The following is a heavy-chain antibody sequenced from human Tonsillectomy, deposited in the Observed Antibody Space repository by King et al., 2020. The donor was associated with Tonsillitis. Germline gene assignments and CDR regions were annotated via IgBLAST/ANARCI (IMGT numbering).Heavy chain of an antibody. J-gene: IGHJ6*02. V-gene: IGHV3-30*18. D-gene: IGHD3-10*01. Sequence: VQLVESGGGVVQPGRSLRLSCAASGFTFGNFGMHWVRQAPGKGLEWVAVIAYDGSNKYYAESVKGRFTISRDNSKNTLYLQMNSLRAEDTAVYYCAKEVGSGSYFFIQGYYYYGMDVGGQGTTVTVSS. CDR1: GFTFGNFG. CDR3: AKEVGSGSYFFIQGYYYYGMDV. CDR2: IAYDGSNK.